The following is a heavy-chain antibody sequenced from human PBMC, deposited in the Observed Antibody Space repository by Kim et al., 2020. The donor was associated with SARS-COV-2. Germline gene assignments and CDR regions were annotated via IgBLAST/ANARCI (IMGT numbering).Heavy chain of an antibody. D-gene: IGHD7-27*01. Sequence: ASVKVSCKASGDTLSGYFVHWVRQAPGQGLEWMGWINPKSGGTQYAQKFQGRVTITRDTTLTTADMELSSLRSDDTAVYYCAREVSGTGGFEYWGQGTLV. V-gene: IGHV1-2*02. CDR2: INPKSGGT. CDR1: GDTLSGYF. J-gene: IGHJ4*02. CDR3: AREVSGTGGFEY.